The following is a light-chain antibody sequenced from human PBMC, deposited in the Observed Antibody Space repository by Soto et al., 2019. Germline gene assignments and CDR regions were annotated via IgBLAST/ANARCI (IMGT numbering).Light chain of an antibody. Sequence: EIVSPQAPATLSVSPGESATLSCRAGQNIHTNLAWYQKKTGQAPSILFYGASTGATGLPARFSGSGSGTEFNLTINRLQAEDCAVYECQQYYSWTRTVSPGTRLEIK. J-gene: IGKJ5*01. CDR1: QNIHTN. V-gene: IGKV3-15*01. CDR2: GAS. CDR3: QQYYSWTRT.